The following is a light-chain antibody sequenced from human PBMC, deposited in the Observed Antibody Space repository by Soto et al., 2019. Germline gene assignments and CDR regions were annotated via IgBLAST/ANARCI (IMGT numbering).Light chain of an antibody. Sequence: PLPSRENATLSCRAGQRVNNRLAWYQQKPGQAPRLLISGASNRATGIPDRFSGSGSATDFSLIICSLEPEDWALYFSQQSGTSPMSFGEGTRLEIK. CDR3: QQSGTSPMS. V-gene: IGKV3-20*01. CDR1: QRVNNR. J-gene: IGKJ5*01. CDR2: GAS.